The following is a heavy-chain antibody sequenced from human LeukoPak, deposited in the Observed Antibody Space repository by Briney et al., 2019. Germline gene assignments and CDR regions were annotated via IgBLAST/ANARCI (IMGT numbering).Heavy chain of an antibody. D-gene: IGHD4-17*01. J-gene: IGHJ4*02. Sequence: ASVKVSCKASGYTFTGYYMYWVRQAPGQGLEWMGWINPNSGGTNYAQKFQGRVTMTRDTSISTAYMELSRLRSDDTAVYYCARDDYGDPAVRLWYWGQGTLVTVSS. V-gene: IGHV1-2*02. CDR3: ARDDYGDPAVRLWY. CDR1: GYTFTGYY. CDR2: INPNSGGT.